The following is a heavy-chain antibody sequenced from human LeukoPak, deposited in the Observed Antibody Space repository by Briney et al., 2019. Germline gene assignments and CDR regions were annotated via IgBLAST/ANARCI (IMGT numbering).Heavy chain of an antibody. D-gene: IGHD2-15*01. CDR2: ISYDGSNK. V-gene: IGHV3-30*04. J-gene: IGHJ4*02. CDR3: ARDLLSFLVVVVAATPYFDY. Sequence: GGSLRLSCAASGFTFSSYAMHWVRQAPGKGLEWVAVISYDGSNKYYADSVKGRFTMSRDNSKNTLYLQMNSLRAEDTAVYYCARDLLSFLVVVVAATPYFDYWGPGTLVTVSS. CDR1: GFTFSSYA.